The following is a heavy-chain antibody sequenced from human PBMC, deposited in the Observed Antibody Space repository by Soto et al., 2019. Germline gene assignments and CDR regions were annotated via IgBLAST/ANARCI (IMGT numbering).Heavy chain of an antibody. CDR3: AKDRSRYYDFWSGSSESYFDY. D-gene: IGHD3-3*01. V-gene: IGHV3-30*18. Sequence: VAVISYDGSNKYYADSVKGRFTISRDNSKNTLYLQMNSLRAEDTAVYYCAKDRSRYYDFWSGSSESYFDYWGQGTLVTVSS. CDR2: ISYDGSNK. J-gene: IGHJ4*02.